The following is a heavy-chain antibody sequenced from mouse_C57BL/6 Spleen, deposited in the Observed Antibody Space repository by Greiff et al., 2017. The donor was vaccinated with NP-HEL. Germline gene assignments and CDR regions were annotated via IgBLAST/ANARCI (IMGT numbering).Heavy chain of an antibody. CDR3: ARLYYEGYAMDY. J-gene: IGHJ4*01. CDR1: GYTFTDYY. CDR2: INPNNGGT. D-gene: IGHD2-4*01. V-gene: IGHV1-26*01. Sequence: EVQLQQSGPELVKPGASVKLSCKASGYTFTDYYMNWVKQSHGKSLEWIGDINPNNGGTSSNQKFKGKATLTVDKSSSTAYMELHSLTSDDAAFYYCARLYYEGYAMDYWGQGTSVTVSS.